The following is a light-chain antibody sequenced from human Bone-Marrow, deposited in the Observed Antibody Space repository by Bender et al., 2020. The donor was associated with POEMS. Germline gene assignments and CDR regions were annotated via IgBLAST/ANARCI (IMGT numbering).Light chain of an antibody. Sequence: SYELTQPPSVSVSPGQTARITCSGDALSKKYAYWYQQKSGQAPVLVIYEDTKRPSGIPERFSGSSSGTMATLTISGAQVEDEADYYCYSTDSSDEGVFGGGTKLTVL. V-gene: IGLV3-10*01. CDR2: EDT. CDR3: YSTDSSDEGV. J-gene: IGLJ3*02. CDR1: ALSKKY.